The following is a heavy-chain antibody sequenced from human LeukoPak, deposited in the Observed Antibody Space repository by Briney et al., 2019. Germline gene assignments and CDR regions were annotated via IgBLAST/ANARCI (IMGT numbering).Heavy chain of an antibody. CDR1: GYRSTGYR. Sequence: GESLKISCKGSGYRSTGYRFGRVRQMSGKGLEWMGTIYPGDSETRYSPSFQGQVTMSADKSISTAYLQWSSLKASDTAMYYCARGTARFDYWGQGTLVSVSS. D-gene: IGHD1-1*01. CDR2: IYPGDSET. V-gene: IGHV5-51*01. J-gene: IGHJ4*02. CDR3: ARGTARFDY.